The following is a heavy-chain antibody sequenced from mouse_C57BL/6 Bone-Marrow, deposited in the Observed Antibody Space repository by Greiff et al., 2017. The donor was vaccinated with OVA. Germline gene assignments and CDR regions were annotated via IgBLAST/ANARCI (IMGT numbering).Heavy chain of an antibody. CDR1: GYSITSGYY. CDR3: ARMATTVDYFDY. D-gene: IGHD1-1*01. J-gene: IGHJ2*01. CDR2: ISYDGSN. Sequence: VQLQQSGPGLVKPSQSLSLTCSVTGYSITSGYYWHWIRQFPGNKLEWMGYISYDGSNNYNPSLKNRISITRDTSKNQFFLKLNSVTTEDTATYYCARMATTVDYFDYWGQGTTLTVSS. V-gene: IGHV3-6*01.